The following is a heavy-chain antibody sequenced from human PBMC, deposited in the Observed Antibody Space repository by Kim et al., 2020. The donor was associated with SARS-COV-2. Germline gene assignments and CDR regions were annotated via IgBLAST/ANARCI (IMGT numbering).Heavy chain of an antibody. CDR1: GFTFSSYS. Sequence: GGSLRLSCAASGFTFSSYSMNWVRQAPGKGLEWVSSISSSSSYIYYADSVKGRFTISRDNAKNSLYLQMNSLRAEDTAVYYCASSYSNYHFDYWGQGTLVTVSS. D-gene: IGHD4-4*01. CDR3: ASSYSNYHFDY. CDR2: ISSSSSYI. V-gene: IGHV3-21*01. J-gene: IGHJ4*02.